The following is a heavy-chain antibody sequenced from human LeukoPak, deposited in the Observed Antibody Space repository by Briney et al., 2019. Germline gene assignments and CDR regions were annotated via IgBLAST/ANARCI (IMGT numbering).Heavy chain of an antibody. Sequence: PGGSLRLSCATSGFTFSNYRMHWVRQGPGKGLDWITDISSSGSTTFYADSVKGRFSISRDNAKNSLFLQMSSLRVGDTAVYYCVRNFGKGGFDIWGHGTMVTVSS. CDR3: VRNFGKGGFDI. V-gene: IGHV3-48*04. CDR2: ISSSGSTT. J-gene: IGHJ3*02. D-gene: IGHD3-3*01. CDR1: GFTFSNYR.